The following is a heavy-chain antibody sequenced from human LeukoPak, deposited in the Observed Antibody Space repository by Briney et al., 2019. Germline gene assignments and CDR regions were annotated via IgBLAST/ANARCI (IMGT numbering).Heavy chain of an antibody. CDR3: AREGSGYSSGWELNWYFDL. V-gene: IGHV4-4*07. J-gene: IGHJ2*01. CDR2: IYTSGST. Sequence: SETLSLTCTVSGGSISSYYWSWIRQPAGKGLEWIGRIYTSGSTNYNPSLKSRVTMSVDTSKNQFSLKLSSVTAADTAVYYCAREGSGYSSGWELNWYFDLWGRGTLVTVSS. CDR1: GGSISSYY. D-gene: IGHD6-19*01.